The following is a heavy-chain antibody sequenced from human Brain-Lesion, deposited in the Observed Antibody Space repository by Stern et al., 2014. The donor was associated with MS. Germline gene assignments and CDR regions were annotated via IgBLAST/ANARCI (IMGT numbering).Heavy chain of an antibody. J-gene: IGHJ5*01. CDR1: GFTFRNYW. CDR3: ARGERWFDS. V-gene: IGHV3-74*02. CDR2: VNNDGRRT. D-gene: IGHD3-10*01. Sequence: VQLVESGGGLVQPGGSLRLSCAPSGFTFRNYWMHWVRQAPGKGLVWVSRVNNDGRRTSYADSVKGRFTMSRDNAKNTLYLQMNSLRVEDTAIYYCARGERWFDSWGQGTLVTVSS.